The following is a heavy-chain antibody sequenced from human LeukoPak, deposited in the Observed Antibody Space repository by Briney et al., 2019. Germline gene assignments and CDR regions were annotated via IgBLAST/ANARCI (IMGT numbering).Heavy chain of an antibody. Sequence: ASVEVSCKASGYAFPSYYMHWVRQAPGQGLEWMGIINPSGGSTSYAQKFQGRVTMTRDTSTSTVYMELSSLRSEDTAVYYCARDLSSIAAADEYFQHWGQGTLVTVSS. CDR1: GYAFPSYY. CDR3: ARDLSSIAAADEYFQH. CDR2: INPSGGST. D-gene: IGHD6-13*01. J-gene: IGHJ1*01. V-gene: IGHV1-46*01.